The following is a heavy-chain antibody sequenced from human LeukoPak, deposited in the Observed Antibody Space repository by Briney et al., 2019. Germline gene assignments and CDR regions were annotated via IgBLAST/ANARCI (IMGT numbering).Heavy chain of an antibody. CDR3: ARGGGRYRIEGYYFDY. CDR1: GGSISRSSYY. J-gene: IGHJ4*02. CDR2: IFYSGST. D-gene: IGHD2-15*01. Sequence: QLQLQESGPGLVKSSETLSLTCTVSGGSISRSSYYWCWIRQPPGKGLEWIGSIFYSGSTYYNPSLKSRVTISVDTSKNQFSLKLSSVTAADTAVYYCARGGGRYRIEGYYFDYWGQGTLVTVSS. V-gene: IGHV4-39*07.